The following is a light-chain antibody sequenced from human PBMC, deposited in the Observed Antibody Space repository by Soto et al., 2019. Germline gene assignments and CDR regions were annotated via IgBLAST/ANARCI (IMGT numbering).Light chain of an antibody. CDR2: AAS. J-gene: IGKJ1*01. Sequence: DIQMTQSPSTLSASVGDTVTITCRSSESIDNWLAWYQQKPGKAPKLLIFAASTWQSGVPSRFIGSGSGTEFTLTITSLQPDDFATYYCQHYNTYSPGTFGQGTKVDI. CDR1: ESIDNW. CDR3: QHYNTYSPGT. V-gene: IGKV1-5*01.